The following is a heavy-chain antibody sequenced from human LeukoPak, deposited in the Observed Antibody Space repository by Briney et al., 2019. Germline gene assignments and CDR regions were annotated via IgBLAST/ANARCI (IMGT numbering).Heavy chain of an antibody. V-gene: IGHV4-4*02. CDR3: AGGRPYYFDY. J-gene: IGHJ4*02. CDR2: ISYSGST. CDR1: GGSISNSNW. Sequence: PSGTLSLTCAVSGGSISNSNWWSWVRQPPGKGLEWIGYISYSGSTNYNPSLKSRVTISVDTSKNQFSLKLSSVTAADTAVYYCAGGRPYYFDYWGQGTLVTVSS.